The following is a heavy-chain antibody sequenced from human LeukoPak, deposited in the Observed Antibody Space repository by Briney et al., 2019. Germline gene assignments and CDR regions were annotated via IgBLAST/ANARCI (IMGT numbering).Heavy chain of an antibody. CDR1: GFTFGTYS. CDR3: ARENIVVVTAIRDAFDI. V-gene: IGHV3-48*02. D-gene: IGHD2-21*02. J-gene: IGHJ3*02. CDR2: ISSGSSTI. Sequence: GGSLRLSCAASGFTFGTYSMNWVRQAPGKGLEWVSYISSGSSTIYSADSVKGRFTISRDNAKNSLCLQMNSLRDEDTAVYYCARENIVVVTAIRDAFDIWGQGTMVTVSS.